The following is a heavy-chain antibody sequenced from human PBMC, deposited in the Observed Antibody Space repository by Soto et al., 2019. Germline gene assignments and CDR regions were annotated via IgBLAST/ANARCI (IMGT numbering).Heavy chain of an antibody. J-gene: IGHJ4*02. CDR3: ARGRDGYLDY. V-gene: IGHV4-59*01. CDR1: GGSISSYY. CDR2: IYYSGST. Sequence: SETLSLTCTVSGGSISSYYWSWIRQPPGRGLEWIGYIYYSGSTNYNPSLKSRVTISVDTSKNQFSLKLSSVTAADTAVYYCARGRDGYLDYWGQGTLVTVSS.